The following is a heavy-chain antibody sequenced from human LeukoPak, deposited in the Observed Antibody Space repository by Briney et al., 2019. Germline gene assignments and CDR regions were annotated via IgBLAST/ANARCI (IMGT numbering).Heavy chain of an antibody. D-gene: IGHD5-12*01. CDR1: GGTFSSYA. J-gene: IGHJ4*02. CDR3: ARDSGYDCKDY. Sequence: ASVKVSCKASGGTFSSYAISWVRQAPGQGLEWMGRINPNSGGTNYAQKFQGRVTMTRDTSISTAYMELSRLRSDDTAVYYCARDSGYDCKDYWGQGTLVTVSS. V-gene: IGHV1-2*06. CDR2: INPNSGGT.